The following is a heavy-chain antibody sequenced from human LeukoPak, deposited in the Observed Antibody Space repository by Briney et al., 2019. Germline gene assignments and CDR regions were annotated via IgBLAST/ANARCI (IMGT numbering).Heavy chain of an antibody. J-gene: IGHJ6*03. V-gene: IGHV3-7*01. D-gene: IGHD6-6*01. CDR2: IKKDGSEK. CDR1: GFTFSSYW. CDR3: ARTYSSSWYGYMDV. Sequence: GGSLRLSCAASGFTFSSYWMSWVRQPPGKGLEWVANIKKDGSEKYYVDSVKGRFTISRHNAKNSLYLQMNSLRAEDTAVYYCARTYSSSWYGYMDVWGKGTTVTVSS.